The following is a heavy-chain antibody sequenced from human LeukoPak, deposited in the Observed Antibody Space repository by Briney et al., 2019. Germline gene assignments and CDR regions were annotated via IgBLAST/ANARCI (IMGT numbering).Heavy chain of an antibody. CDR1: GFTFSTYD. J-gene: IGHJ4*02. Sequence: GGSLRLSCTASGFTFSTYDMTWVRQAPGKGLEWVSTVSVNGRSTHYADSVKGRFTISRDNSKNTLYLQMNSLRAEDTAVYYCARDPYGHNYFDYWGQGTLVTVSS. V-gene: IGHV3-23*01. CDR2: VSVNGRST. CDR3: ARDPYGHNYFDY. D-gene: IGHD2-21*01.